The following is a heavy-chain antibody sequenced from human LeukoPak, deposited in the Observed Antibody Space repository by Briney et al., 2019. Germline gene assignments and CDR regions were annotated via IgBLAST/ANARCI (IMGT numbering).Heavy chain of an antibody. D-gene: IGHD2-2*01. V-gene: IGHV1-8*02. Sequence: GASVKVSCKASGYTFTGYYMHWVRQAPGQGLEWMGWMNPNSGNTGYAQKFQGRVTMTRNTSISTAYMELSSLRSEDTAVYYCAIYTRPVVPAANYYYMDVWGKGTTVTISS. CDR2: MNPNSGNT. J-gene: IGHJ6*03. CDR3: AIYTRPVVPAANYYYMDV. CDR1: GYTFTGYY.